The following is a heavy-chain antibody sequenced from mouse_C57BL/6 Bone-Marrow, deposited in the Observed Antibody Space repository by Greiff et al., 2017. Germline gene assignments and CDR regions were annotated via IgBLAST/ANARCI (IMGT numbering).Heavy chain of an antibody. J-gene: IGHJ1*03. CDR1: GYSIPSDY. V-gene: IGHV3-8*01. Sequence: EVKLMESGPGLAKPSQTLSLTCSATGYSIPSDYWNWIRKFPGNKLEYMGYISHSGSTYYYPSLYSRISITRAKSNNQYYLQLNSVTTEDTATYYCARGRSYYWYFDVWGTGTTVTVAS. CDR3: ARGRSYYWYFDV. D-gene: IGHD1-1*01. CDR2: ISHSGST.